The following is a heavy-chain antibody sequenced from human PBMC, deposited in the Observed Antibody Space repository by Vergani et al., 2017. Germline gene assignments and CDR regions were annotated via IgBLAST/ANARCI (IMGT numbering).Heavy chain of an antibody. CDR2: IIPIFGTA. Sequence: VQLVQSGAEVRKPGASVTVSCTASGYIFKNYYIHWLRQAPGQAFEWMGGIIPIFGTANYAQKFQGRVTITADESTSTAYMELSSLRSEDTAVYYCARDEDIVVVPAAYQHWGQGTLVTVSS. D-gene: IGHD2-2*01. CDR1: GYIFKNYY. CDR3: ARDEDIVVVPAAYQH. J-gene: IGHJ1*01. V-gene: IGHV1-69*12.